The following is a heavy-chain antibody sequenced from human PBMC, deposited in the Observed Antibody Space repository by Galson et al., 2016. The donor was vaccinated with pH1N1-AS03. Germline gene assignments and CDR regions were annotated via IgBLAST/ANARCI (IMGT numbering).Heavy chain of an antibody. D-gene: IGHD1-26*01. J-gene: IGHJ4*02. V-gene: IGHV3-7*03. CDR2: IKQDGSIK. CDR3: ARMGLPDY. CDR1: GFTFSSYC. Sequence: SLRLSCAASGFTFSSYCMSWVRQAPGKGLEWVANIKQDGSIKYYVDSVKGRFTISRDNAKNSLYLQMNSLRAEDTAVYYCARMGLPDYWGQGTLVTVSS.